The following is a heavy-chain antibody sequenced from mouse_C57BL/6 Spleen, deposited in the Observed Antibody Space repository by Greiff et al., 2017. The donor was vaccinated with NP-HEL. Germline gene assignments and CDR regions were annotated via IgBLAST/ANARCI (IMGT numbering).Heavy chain of an antibody. CDR3: ARGTTTVAPWFAY. V-gene: IGHV1-42*01. D-gene: IGHD1-1*01. J-gene: IGHJ3*01. CDR2: INPSTGGT. Sequence: EVKLQQSGPELVKPGASVKISCKASGYSFTGYYMNWVKQSPEKSLEWIGEINPSTGGTTYIQKFKAKATLTVDKSSSTAYMQLKSLTSEDSAVYYCARGTTTVAPWFAYWGQGTLVTVSA. CDR1: GYSFTGYY.